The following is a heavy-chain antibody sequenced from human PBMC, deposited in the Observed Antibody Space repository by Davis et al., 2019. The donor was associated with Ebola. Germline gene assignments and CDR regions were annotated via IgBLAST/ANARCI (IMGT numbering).Heavy chain of an antibody. V-gene: IGHV3-9*01. CDR1: GFTFDDYA. D-gene: IGHD6-13*01. Sequence: GGSLRLSCAASGFTFDDYAMHWVRQVPGKGLEWVSGISWISDSIGYADSVKGRFTISRDNAKNSLYLQMNSLRAEDTALYYCAKDSSLIAAAGRGSAFDIWGQGTMVTVSS. CDR3: AKDSSLIAAAGRGSAFDI. CDR2: ISWISDSI. J-gene: IGHJ3*02.